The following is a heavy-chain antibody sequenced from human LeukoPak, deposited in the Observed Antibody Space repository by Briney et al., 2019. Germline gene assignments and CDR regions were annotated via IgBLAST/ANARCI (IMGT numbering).Heavy chain of an antibody. CDR3: ARDYGGSSPFDY. CDR1: GFTFSSYA. CDR2: ISSSGTTI. D-gene: IGHD4-23*01. V-gene: IGHV3-48*03. J-gene: IGHJ4*02. Sequence: PGGSLRLSCAASGFTFSSYAMSWVRQAPGKGLEWVSYISSSGTTIYYADSVKGRFTISRDNAKNSLYLQMNSLRAEDTAVHYCARDYGGSSPFDYWGQGTLVTVSS.